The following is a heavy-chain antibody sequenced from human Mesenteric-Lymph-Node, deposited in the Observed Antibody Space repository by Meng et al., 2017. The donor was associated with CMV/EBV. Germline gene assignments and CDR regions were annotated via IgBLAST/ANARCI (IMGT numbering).Heavy chain of an antibody. J-gene: IGHJ4*02. V-gene: IGHV5-51*01. D-gene: IGHD6-13*01. Sequence: GESLKISCEGSGYSFIDSWIGWVRQMPGKGLEWMGSIYPGDSDTRYSPSFQGQVTISADKSISTAYIQWTSLKASDTAMYYCSRTRRGSTLDSWGQGTVVTVSS. CDR3: SRTRRGSTLDS. CDR2: IYPGDSDT. CDR1: GYSFIDSW.